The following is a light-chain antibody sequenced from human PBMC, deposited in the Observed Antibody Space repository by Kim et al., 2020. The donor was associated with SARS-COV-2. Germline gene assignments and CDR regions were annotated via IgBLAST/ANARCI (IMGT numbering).Light chain of an antibody. CDR3: NSRDSSGNHLWV. CDR1: SLRSYY. Sequence: LGQTVRITCQGDSLRSYYASWYQKKPGQAPVLVIYGKNNRPSGIPDRFSGSSSGNTASLTITGAQAEDEADYYCNSRDSSGNHLWVFGGGTQLTAL. J-gene: IGLJ3*02. V-gene: IGLV3-19*01. CDR2: GKN.